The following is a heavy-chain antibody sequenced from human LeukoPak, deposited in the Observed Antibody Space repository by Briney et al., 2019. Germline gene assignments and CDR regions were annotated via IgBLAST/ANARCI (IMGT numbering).Heavy chain of an antibody. CDR1: GFTLSSYA. CDR3: ARGYLAYYGMDV. V-gene: IGHV3-13*01. Sequence: GGSLRLSCAASGFTLSSYAMSWVRQAPGKGLEWVSAIGTAGDTYYPGSVKGRFTISRENAKNSLYLQMNSLRAGDTAVYYCARGYLAYYGMDVWGQGTTVTVSS. J-gene: IGHJ6*02. D-gene: IGHD5-18*01. CDR2: IGTAGDT.